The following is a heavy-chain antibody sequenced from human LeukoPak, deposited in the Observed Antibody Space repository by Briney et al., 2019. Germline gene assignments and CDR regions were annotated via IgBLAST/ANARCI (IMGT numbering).Heavy chain of an antibody. V-gene: IGHV1-46*01. D-gene: IGHD2-8*01. J-gene: IGHJ4*02. CDR3: ARAGDIVLMVYAMIFDY. CDR1: GYTFTSYY. Sequence: ASVKVSCKASGYTFTSYYMHWVRQAPGQGPEWMGIINPSGGSTSYAQKFQGRVTMTRDMSTSTVYMELSSLRSEDTAVYYCARAGDIVLMVYAMIFDYWGQGTLVTVSS. CDR2: INPSGGST.